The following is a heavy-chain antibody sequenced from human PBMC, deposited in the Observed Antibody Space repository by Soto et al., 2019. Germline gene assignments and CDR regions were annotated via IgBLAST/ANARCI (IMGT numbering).Heavy chain of an antibody. CDR2: ISAHNGHT. J-gene: IGHJ4*01. V-gene: IGHV1-18*01. CDR3: ARDGGGSPDH. CDR1: GYTFPSYG. Sequence: QVHLVHSGAEVKKPGASVKVSCKASGYTFPSYGISWLRQAPGQGLVWMGWISAHNGHTKYTQNFQGRVTMTTDISTSTAHMELRGLRSDDTDVYYCARDGGGSPDHCGHGNLFTVSS. D-gene: IGHD5-12*01.